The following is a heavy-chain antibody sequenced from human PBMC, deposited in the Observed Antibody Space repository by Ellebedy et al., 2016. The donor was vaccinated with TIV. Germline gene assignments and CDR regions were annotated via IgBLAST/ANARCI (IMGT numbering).Heavy chain of an antibody. J-gene: IGHJ6*03. Sequence: SETLSLXXAVSGGSISSSNWWSWVRQPPGKVLEWIGSIYHSGSTYYNPSLKSRVTISVDTSKNQFSLKLSSVTAADTAVYYCARTHIGSSWYANYMNVWGKGTTVTVSS. V-gene: IGHV4-4*02. CDR1: GGSISSSNW. D-gene: IGHD6-13*01. CDR3: ARTHIGSSWYANYMNV. CDR2: IYHSGST.